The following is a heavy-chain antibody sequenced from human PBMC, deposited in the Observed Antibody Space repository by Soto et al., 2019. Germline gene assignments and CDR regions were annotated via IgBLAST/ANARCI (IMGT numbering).Heavy chain of an antibody. Sequence: SETLSLTCTLSGDSISGGNYYWTWIRQHPGRGLAWIGYIYSTGTTHYSPSLQCLVTMSVDTSKNQISLTLTSLTPADPAVYFCARLYTYGYYHFDHWGQGTLVTVSS. CDR1: GDSISGGNYY. D-gene: IGHD3-22*01. CDR2: IYSTGTT. CDR3: ARLYTYGYYHFDH. V-gene: IGHV4-31*01. J-gene: IGHJ4*02.